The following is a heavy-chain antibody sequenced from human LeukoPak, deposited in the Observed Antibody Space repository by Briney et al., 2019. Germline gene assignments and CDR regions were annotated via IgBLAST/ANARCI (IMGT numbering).Heavy chain of an antibody. CDR3: AKDGEITFGGVMIGYFDY. D-gene: IGHD3-16*01. V-gene: IGHV3-30*02. CDR2: IRYDGSNK. J-gene: IGHJ4*02. Sequence: GGSLRLSCAASGFTFSSYGMHWVRQAPGKGLEWVAFIRYDGSNKYYADSVKGRFTISRDNSKNTLYLQMNSLRAEDTAVYYCAKDGEITFGGVMIGYFDYWGQATMVTFSS. CDR1: GFTFSSYG.